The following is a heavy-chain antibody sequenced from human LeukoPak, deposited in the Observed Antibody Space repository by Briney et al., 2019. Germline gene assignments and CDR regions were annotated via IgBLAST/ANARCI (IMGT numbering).Heavy chain of an antibody. CDR3: ARPIKSADSSSSWFDP. CDR1: GYTFTSYY. CDR2: INPSGGST. D-gene: IGHD6-6*01. J-gene: IGHJ5*02. Sequence: ASVKISCKTSGYTFTSYYMHWVRQAPGQGLAWMGIINPSGGSTSYAQKFQGRVTITRDTSTSTVYMEVSSLRSEDTAVYYCARPIKSADSSSSWFDPWGQGTLVTVSS. V-gene: IGHV1-46*01.